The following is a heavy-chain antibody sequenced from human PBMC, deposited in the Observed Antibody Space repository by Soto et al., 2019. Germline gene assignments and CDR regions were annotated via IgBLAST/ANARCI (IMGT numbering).Heavy chain of an antibody. D-gene: IGHD3-10*01. V-gene: IGHV3-74*01. CDR2: INSDGSST. J-gene: IGHJ6*04. CDR1: GFTFSSYW. Sequence: LGGSLRLSCAASGFTFSSYWMHWVRQAPWKGLVWVSRINSDGSSTSYADSVKGRFTIPRDNAKNTLYLQMNSLRAEDTAVYYCARVNSPGSGKITYYYYGMDVWGKGTTVTVST. CDR3: ARVNSPGSGKITYYYYGMDV.